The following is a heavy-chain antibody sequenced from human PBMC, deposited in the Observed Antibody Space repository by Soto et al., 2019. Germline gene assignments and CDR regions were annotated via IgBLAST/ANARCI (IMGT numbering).Heavy chain of an antibody. CDR3: AKTYSSGWYGYYFDY. Sequence: GGSLRLSCAASGFTFSSYAMSWVRQAPGKGLEWVSAISGSGGSTYYADSVKGRFTISRDNSKNTLYLQMNSLRAEDTAVYYCAKTYSSGWYGYYFDYWGQGTLVTVSS. V-gene: IGHV3-23*01. D-gene: IGHD6-19*01. CDR2: ISGSGGST. CDR1: GFTFSSYA. J-gene: IGHJ4*02.